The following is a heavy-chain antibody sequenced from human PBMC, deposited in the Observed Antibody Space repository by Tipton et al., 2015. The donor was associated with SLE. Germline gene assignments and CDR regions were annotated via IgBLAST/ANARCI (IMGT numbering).Heavy chain of an antibody. CDR2: INHSGST. CDR3: ARDLQPSIERYFDWLGGWFDP. Sequence: TLSLTCAVYGGSFSGYYWTWIRQPPGKGLEWIGDINHSGSTNYNPSLKSRVTISVDTSKNQFSLKMSSVTAADTAVYYCARDLQPSIERYFDWLGGWFDPWGQGTLVTVSS. CDR1: GGSFSGYY. J-gene: IGHJ5*02. V-gene: IGHV4-34*01. D-gene: IGHD3-9*01.